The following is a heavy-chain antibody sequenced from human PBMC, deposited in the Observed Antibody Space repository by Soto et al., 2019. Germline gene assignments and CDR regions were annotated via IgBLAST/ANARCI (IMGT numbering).Heavy chain of an antibody. CDR2: IYYSGST. J-gene: IGHJ6*02. CDR3: ARREGGSYRYYGMDV. CDR1: GGSISSSSYY. V-gene: IGHV4-39*01. D-gene: IGHD1-26*01. Sequence: QLQLQELGPGLVKPSETLSLTCTVSGGSISSSSYYWGWIRQPPGKGLEWIGSIYYSGSTYYNPSLKSRVTISVDTSKNQFSLKLSSVTAADTAVYYCARREGGSYRYYGMDVWGQGTTVTVSS.